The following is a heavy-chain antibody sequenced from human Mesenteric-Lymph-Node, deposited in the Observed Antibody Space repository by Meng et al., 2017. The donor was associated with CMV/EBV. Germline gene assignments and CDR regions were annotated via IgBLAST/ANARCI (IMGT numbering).Heavy chain of an antibody. D-gene: IGHD3-3*01. J-gene: IGHJ3*01. CDR1: GGSISTYY. CDR2: IDYSGST. Sequence: SETLSLTCTVSGGSISTYYWSWIRQPPGKGLEWIGYIDYSGSTNCNPSLKSRVTISIDTSKKQFSLNLNSVTAADTAVYYCARSAFDFWSGYRSYPDAFGVWGQGTMVTVSS. V-gene: IGHV4-59*01. CDR3: ARSAFDFWSGYRSYPDAFGV.